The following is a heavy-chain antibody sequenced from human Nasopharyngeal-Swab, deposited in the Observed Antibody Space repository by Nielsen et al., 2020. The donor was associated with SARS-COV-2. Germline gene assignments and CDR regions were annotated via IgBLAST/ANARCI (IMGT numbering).Heavy chain of an antibody. V-gene: IGHV1-2*06. CDR1: GYTFTSYY. CDR3: ARDPYDSSGYPYYYGMDV. D-gene: IGHD3-22*01. J-gene: IGHJ6*02. Sequence: ASVKVSCKASGYTFTSYYMHWVRQAPGQGLEWMGRINPNSGGTNYAQKFQGRVTMTRDTSISTAYMELSRLRSDDTAVYYCARDPYDSSGYPYYYGMDVWGQGTTVTVSS. CDR2: INPNSGGT.